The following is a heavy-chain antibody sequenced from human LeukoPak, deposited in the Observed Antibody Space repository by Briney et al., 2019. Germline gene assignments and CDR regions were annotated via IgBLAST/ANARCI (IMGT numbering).Heavy chain of an antibody. Sequence: KPGGSLRLSCAASGFTFSSYSMNWVRQAPGKGLEWVSSISSSSSYIYYADSVKGRFTISRDNSKNTLYLQMNSLRAEDTAVYYCAREHGYSSGRGRNDAFDIWGQGTMVTVSS. CDR1: GFTFSSYS. D-gene: IGHD6-19*01. CDR2: ISSSSSYI. CDR3: AREHGYSSGRGRNDAFDI. J-gene: IGHJ3*02. V-gene: IGHV3-21*01.